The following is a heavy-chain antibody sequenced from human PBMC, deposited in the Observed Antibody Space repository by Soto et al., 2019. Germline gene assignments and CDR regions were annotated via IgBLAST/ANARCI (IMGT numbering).Heavy chain of an antibody. V-gene: IGHV3-48*03. CDR2: ISGISGSTI. CDR3: ARETGLGKPYGMDA. J-gene: IGHJ6*02. CDR1: GFTFSSYE. D-gene: IGHD4-17*01. Sequence: PGGSLRLSCAASGFTFSSYEMNWVRQAPGKGLEWVSYISGISGSTIYYADSVKGRFTISRDNAKNSLYLQMNSLRAEDTAIYYRARETGLGKPYGMDAWGQGTTVTVSS.